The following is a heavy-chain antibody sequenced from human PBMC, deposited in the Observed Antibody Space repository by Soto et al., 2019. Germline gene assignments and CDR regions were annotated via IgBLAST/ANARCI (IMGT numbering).Heavy chain of an antibody. CDR3: ARDGYTSGWYGDFDY. CDR1: GYTFTDYY. V-gene: IGHV1-2*04. D-gene: IGHD6-19*01. J-gene: IGHJ4*02. CDR2: INPNNAGT. Sequence: QVQLVQSGAEVKKPGASVKVSCKASGYTFTDYYIHWVRQAPGQGLEWMGWINPNNAGTDYAQKFQGWLTMTRDTSITTTYMELNRLRSDDTAVYYCARDGYTSGWYGDFDYWGQGTLVTVSS.